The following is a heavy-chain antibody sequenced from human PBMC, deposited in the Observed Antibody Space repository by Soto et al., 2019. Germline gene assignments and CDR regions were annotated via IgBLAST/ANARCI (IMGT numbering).Heavy chain of an antibody. J-gene: IGHJ4*02. D-gene: IGHD3-10*01. CDR2: ISGSGGST. CDR1: GVTLRDYD. Sequence: GGSLRLSCAASGVTLRDYDMSGIRKAPGKGLEWVSAISGSGGSTYYADSVKGRFTISRDNSKNTLYLQMNSLRAEDTAVYYCARLEYYGSGSYYPPLVFPFDYWGQGTLVTVSS. V-gene: IGHV3-23*01. CDR3: ARLEYYGSGSYYPPLVFPFDY.